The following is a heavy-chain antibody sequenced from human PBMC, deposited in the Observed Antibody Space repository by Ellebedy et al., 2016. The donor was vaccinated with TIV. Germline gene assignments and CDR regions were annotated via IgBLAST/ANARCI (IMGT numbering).Heavy chain of an antibody. CDR3: ARDQGVGEVYYFDY. CDR1: GFTFSDYW. D-gene: IGHD3-10*01. Sequence: GESLKISCAASGFTFSDYWMSWVRQAPGKGLEWVAHIKQDGSEKYYVDSVKGRFAISRDNAKKSLYLQMNSLRDEDTAVYYCARDQGVGEVYYFDYWGQGTLVTVSS. J-gene: IGHJ4*02. V-gene: IGHV3-7*01. CDR2: IKQDGSEK.